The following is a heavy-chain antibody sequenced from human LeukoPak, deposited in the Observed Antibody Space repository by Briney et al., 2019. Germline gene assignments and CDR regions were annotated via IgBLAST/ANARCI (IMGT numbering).Heavy chain of an antibody. V-gene: IGHV1-2*02. Sequence: ASVKVSCKASGYTFTGYYMHWVRQAPGQGLEGMGWINPNSGGTNYAQKFQGRFTITRNTSIRTAYMELSSLRSEDTAVYYCARRYYGSGSLDPWGQGTLVTVSS. CDR3: ARRYYGSGSLDP. D-gene: IGHD3-10*01. CDR1: GYTFTGYY. CDR2: INPNSGGT. J-gene: IGHJ5*02.